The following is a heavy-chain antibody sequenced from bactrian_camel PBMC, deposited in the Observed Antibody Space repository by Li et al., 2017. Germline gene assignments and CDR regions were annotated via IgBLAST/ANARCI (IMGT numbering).Heavy chain of an antibody. V-gene: IGHV3S54*01. CDR2: IAPATGTT. CDR1: GTAC. D-gene: IGHD2*01. CDR3: AADLGWCGSRPLQREFRN. Sequence: HVQLVESGGGSVQAGGSLRLSCVVSGTACMGWFRQVPEKEREGVAAIAPATGTTFYSDSVKGRFTISHVNANNTLHLQMNSLKPEDTAVYYCAADLGWCGSRPLQREFRNWGQGTQVTVS. J-gene: IGHJ4*01.